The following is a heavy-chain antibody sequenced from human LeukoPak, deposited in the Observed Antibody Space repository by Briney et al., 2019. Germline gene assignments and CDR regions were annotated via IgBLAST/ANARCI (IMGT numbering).Heavy chain of an antibody. D-gene: IGHD6-13*01. CDR3: ARYYSSSWGLDY. CDR1: GYTFTGYY. Sequence: GASVKVSCKASGYTFTGYYMHWVRQAPGQGLEGMGWINPNSGGTNYAQKFQGRVTMTRDTSISTAYMELSRLRSDDTAVYYCARYYSSSWGLDYWGQGTLVTVSS. CDR2: INPNSGGT. V-gene: IGHV1-2*02. J-gene: IGHJ4*02.